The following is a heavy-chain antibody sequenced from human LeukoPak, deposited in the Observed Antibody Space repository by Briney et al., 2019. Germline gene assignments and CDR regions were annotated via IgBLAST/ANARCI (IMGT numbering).Heavy chain of an antibody. CDR1: GGSISGTNW. CDR2: ISLAGQT. CDR3: SRESGAFCPFGY. V-gene: IGHV4/OR15-8*02. Sequence: PSETLSLTCGVSGGSISGTNWWSWVRQPPGQGLEWIGEISLAGQTNFNPSLNGRVTMSLDKSSNKLYLHLTSVTAADTATYFCSRESGAFCPFGYWGQGTLVIVPS. J-gene: IGHJ4*02. D-gene: IGHD1-26*01.